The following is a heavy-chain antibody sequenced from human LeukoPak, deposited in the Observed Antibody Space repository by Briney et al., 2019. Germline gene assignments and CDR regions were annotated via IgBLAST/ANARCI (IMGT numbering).Heavy chain of an antibody. CDR2: ISGSGASP. CDR3: VRGPRYYDDSGFHYGVFDI. D-gene: IGHD3-22*01. Sequence: GGSLRLSCAASGFTFSNFGMSWVRQAPGKGLEWVSSISGSGASPYYADSVKGRFSISRDNSKNTLSLQMNSLTVDDTAVYYCVRGPRYYDDSGFHYGVFDIWGQGTVVTVSS. J-gene: IGHJ3*02. V-gene: IGHV3-23*01. CDR1: GFTFSNFG.